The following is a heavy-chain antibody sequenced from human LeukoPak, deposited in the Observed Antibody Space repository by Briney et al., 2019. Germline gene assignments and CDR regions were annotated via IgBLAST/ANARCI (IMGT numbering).Heavy chain of an antibody. CDR2: ISGSGGST. Sequence: GGSLRLSCAASGFTLSSYAMSWVRQAPGKGLEWVSAISGSGGSTYYADSVKGRFTISRDNSKNTLYLQMNSLRAEDTAVYYCARPYSSGTDAFDIWGQGTMVTVSS. D-gene: IGHD6-19*01. J-gene: IGHJ3*02. V-gene: IGHV3-23*01. CDR3: ARPYSSGTDAFDI. CDR1: GFTLSSYA.